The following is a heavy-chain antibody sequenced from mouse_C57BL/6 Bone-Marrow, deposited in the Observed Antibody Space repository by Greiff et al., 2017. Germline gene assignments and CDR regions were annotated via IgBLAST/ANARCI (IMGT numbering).Heavy chain of an antibody. V-gene: IGHV3-6*01. CDR2: ISYDGSN. CDR3: ARDRGNYPIFAY. D-gene: IGHD2-1*01. J-gene: IGHJ3*01. CDR1: GYSITSGYY. Sequence: EVQLQESGPGLVKPSQSLSLTCSVTGYSITSGYYWNWIRQFPGNKLEWMGYISYDGSNNYNPSLKNRISITRDTSKNQFFLKLNSVTTEDTATYYCARDRGNYPIFAYWGQGTLVTVS.